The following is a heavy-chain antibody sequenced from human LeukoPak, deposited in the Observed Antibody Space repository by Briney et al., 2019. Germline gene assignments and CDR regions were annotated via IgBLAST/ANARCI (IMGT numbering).Heavy chain of an antibody. D-gene: IGHD2-15*01. V-gene: IGHV4-39*07. Sequence: SETLSLTCTVSGGSISSSDYYWGWIRQPPGKGLEWIGSIYYSVTTYYNPSLKSRVTISVDTSKNQFSLKLNSVTAADTAVYYCARFPGSAEYRHYYYMDVWGKGTTVTVSS. CDR3: ARFPGSAEYRHYYYMDV. CDR1: GGSISSSDYY. J-gene: IGHJ6*03. CDR2: IYYSVTT.